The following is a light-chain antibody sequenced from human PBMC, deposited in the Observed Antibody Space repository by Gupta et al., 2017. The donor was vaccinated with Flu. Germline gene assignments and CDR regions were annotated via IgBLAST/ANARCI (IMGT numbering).Light chain of an antibody. CDR3: QQYVDWPET. CDR2: GAS. Sequence: PATLSVAPGERATLSCRASQSVNTDLAWYQQKPGQAPRLLIYGASTRATGVPARFSGSGSGTEFTLSISSLQSEDFALYYCQQYVDWPETFGQRTKVEIK. V-gene: IGKV3-15*01. CDR1: QSVNTD. J-gene: IGKJ1*01.